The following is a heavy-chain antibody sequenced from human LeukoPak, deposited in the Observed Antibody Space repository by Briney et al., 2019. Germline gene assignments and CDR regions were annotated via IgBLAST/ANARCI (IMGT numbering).Heavy chain of an antibody. CDR2: IWYDGSNK. CDR3: AREYYGSGSYPPGYYFDY. Sequence: GGSLRLSCAASGFTFSSYGMHWVRQAPGKGLEWVAVIWYDGSNKYYADSVKGRFTISRDNSKNTLYLQMNSLRAEDTAVYYCAREYYGSGSYPPGYYFDYWGQGTPVTVSS. CDR1: GFTFSSYG. V-gene: IGHV3-33*08. D-gene: IGHD3-10*01. J-gene: IGHJ4*02.